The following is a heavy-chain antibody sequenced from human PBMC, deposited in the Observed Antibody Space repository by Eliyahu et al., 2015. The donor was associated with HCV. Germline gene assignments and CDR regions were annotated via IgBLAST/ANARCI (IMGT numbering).Heavy chain of an antibody. CDR3: LRKPHYDSSGFLMS. Sequence: QVQLVQSGAELKKPGSSVNISCKAPRGTVXTYVFGWVRQAPGQALEWMGGTVPIFGTPKYAEKFQGRLTIGADDSATTAYMELRSLRSEDTAMYFCLRKPHYDSSGFLMSWGQGTLITVSS. D-gene: IGHD3-22*01. V-gene: IGHV1-69*01. CDR1: RGTVXTYV. J-gene: IGHJ5*02. CDR2: TVPIFGTP.